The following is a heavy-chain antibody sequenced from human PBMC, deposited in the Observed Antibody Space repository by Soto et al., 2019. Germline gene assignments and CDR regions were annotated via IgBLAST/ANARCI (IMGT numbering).Heavy chain of an antibody. J-gene: IGHJ6*02. CDR3: AREGYYSGSGTYSPPRYYGMDV. CDR2: ISDYNGNT. D-gene: IGHD3-10*01. Sequence: QVQLVQSGAEVKRAGASVKVSCKASGYTFSSYGLSWVRQAPGQGLEWMGWISDYNGNTHYAQNFQGRVIMTTDTSTRTAYMELRSLRSDDTAVYFCAREGYYSGSGTYSPPRYYGMDVWGQGTTVTVSS. V-gene: IGHV1-18*01. CDR1: GYTFSSYG.